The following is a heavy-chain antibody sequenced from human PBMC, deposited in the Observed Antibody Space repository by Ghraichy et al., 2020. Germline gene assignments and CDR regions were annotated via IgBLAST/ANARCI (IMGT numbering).Heavy chain of an antibody. Sequence: SETLSLTCAVYGGSFSGYYWSWIRQPPGKGLEWIGEINHSGSTNYNPSLKSRVTISVDTSKNQFSLKLSSVTAADTAEYYCATPYYYDSSGPARPDAFDIWGQGTMVTVSS. CDR1: GGSFSGYY. J-gene: IGHJ3*02. CDR2: INHSGST. D-gene: IGHD3-22*01. V-gene: IGHV4-34*01. CDR3: ATPYYYDSSGPARPDAFDI.